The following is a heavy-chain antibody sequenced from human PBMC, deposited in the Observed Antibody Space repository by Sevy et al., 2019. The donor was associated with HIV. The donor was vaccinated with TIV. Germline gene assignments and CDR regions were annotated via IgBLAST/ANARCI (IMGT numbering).Heavy chain of an antibody. CDR3: VRRGTGAYDVYFDL. J-gene: IGHJ4*02. CDR1: GYTFPAFS. V-gene: IGHV3-21*05. D-gene: IGHD5-12*01. CDR2: ISTGTDHI. Sequence: GGSLRLSCTASGYTFPAFSFNWVRQAPGKGLEWLSYISTGTDHIYYADSAKGRFTISRDDAKNSVYLEMKSRRDQDTALYYCVRRGTGAYDVYFDLWGQGTLVSVSS.